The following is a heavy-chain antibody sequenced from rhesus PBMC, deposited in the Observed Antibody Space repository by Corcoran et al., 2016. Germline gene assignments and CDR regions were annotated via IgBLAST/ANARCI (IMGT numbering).Heavy chain of an antibody. CDR2: ISGGTGST. CDR3: ARHSDTVTTFGLDS. Sequence: QVQLQESGPGLVKPSETLSLTCAVSGYSISSGYYWGWIRQSPGKGLEYIGYISGGTGSTYYTPSLKSRVTISKDSSKNQFSLKLTSVTAADTAFYFCARHSDTVTTFGLDSWGQGVVVTVSS. V-gene: IGHV4-99*01. CDR1: GYSISSGYY. J-gene: IGHJ6*01. D-gene: IGHD4-23*01.